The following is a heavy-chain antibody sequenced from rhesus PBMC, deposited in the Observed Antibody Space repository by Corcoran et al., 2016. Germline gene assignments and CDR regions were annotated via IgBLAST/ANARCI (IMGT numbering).Heavy chain of an antibody. CDR3: ASWDWNSYYCGLDS. D-gene: IGHD1-26*01. CDR1: GGSLSSHY. CDR2: ISGSGGST. J-gene: IGHJ6*01. Sequence: QLQLQESGPGLVKPSETLSLTCAVSGGSLSSHYWSWIRKPPGKCLEWIGRISGSGGSTDYNTALKSRVTISTDTSKNQFSRKLSSVTAADTAVDYCASWDWNSYYCGLDSWGQGVVVTVSS. V-gene: IGHV4-173*01.